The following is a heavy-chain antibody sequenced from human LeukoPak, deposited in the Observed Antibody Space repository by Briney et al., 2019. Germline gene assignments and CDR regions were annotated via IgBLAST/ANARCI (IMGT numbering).Heavy chain of an antibody. CDR1: SASISSSY. J-gene: IGHJ6*02. Sequence: SETLSLTCTVSSASISSSYWSWIRQPPGKGLEWIGYIYYTGSTSYNPSLKSRVTISVDTSKNHFSLKLTSVTAADTAVYYCARAGGGIQLWNYGMDVWGQGTTVTVSS. CDR2: IYYTGST. D-gene: IGHD5-18*01. V-gene: IGHV4-59*01. CDR3: ARAGGGIQLWNYGMDV.